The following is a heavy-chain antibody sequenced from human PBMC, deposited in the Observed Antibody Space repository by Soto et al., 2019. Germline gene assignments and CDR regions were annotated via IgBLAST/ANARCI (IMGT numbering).Heavy chain of an antibody. V-gene: IGHV3-30*18. CDR2: ISYDGSNK. CDR1: GFTFSNHA. CDR3: AKDRYGGYYYYGMDV. D-gene: IGHD3-10*01. Sequence: GGSLRLSCAASGFTFSNHAMHWVRQAPGKGLEWVAVISYDGSNKYYAGSVKGRFTISRDNPKNTLYLQMNSLRAEDTALYYCAKDRYGGYYYYGMDVWGQGTTVTVSS. J-gene: IGHJ6*02.